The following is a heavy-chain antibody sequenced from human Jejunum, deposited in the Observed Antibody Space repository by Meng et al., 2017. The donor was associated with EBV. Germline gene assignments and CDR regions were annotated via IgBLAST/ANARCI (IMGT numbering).Heavy chain of an antibody. V-gene: IGHV3-21*06. J-gene: IGHJ4*02. CDR3: AVSSSSAPY. CDR1: GITFNSYS. Sequence: EVQLVESGGGGVKPGGSLRLSCAASGITFNSYSMTWVRQGPGKGLEWVSFISTGSDYIYYADSVKGRFTISRDNAKNLLYLQMNSLRAEDTAVYYCAVSSSSAPYWGQGTLVTVSS. D-gene: IGHD2-2*01. CDR2: ISTGSDYI.